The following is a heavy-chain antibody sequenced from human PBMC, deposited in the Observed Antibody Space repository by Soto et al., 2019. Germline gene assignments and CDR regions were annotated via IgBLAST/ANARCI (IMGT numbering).Heavy chain of an antibody. V-gene: IGHV4-31*03. Sequence: QVQLQESGPGLVKPSQTLSLTCTVSGGSISSGGYYWSWIRQHPGKGLEWIGYIYYSGSTYYNPSLKSRVTISVDTSKNQFSLKLSSVTAADTAVYYCARDDYGDYRRGIDAFDIWGQGTMVTVSS. J-gene: IGHJ3*02. CDR1: GGSISSGGYY. CDR3: ARDDYGDYRRGIDAFDI. D-gene: IGHD4-17*01. CDR2: IYYSGST.